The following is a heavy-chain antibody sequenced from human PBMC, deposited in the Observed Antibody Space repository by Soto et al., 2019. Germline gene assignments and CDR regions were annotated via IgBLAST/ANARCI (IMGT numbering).Heavy chain of an antibody. Sequence: SETLSLTCTVSGGSISSSSYYWGWIRQPPGKGLEWIGSIYYSGSTYYNPSLKSRVTISVDTSKNQFSLKLSSVTAADTAVYYCARHVKSIAARRRIIDYRGQGTLVTVSS. D-gene: IGHD6-6*01. CDR3: ARHVKSIAARRRIIDY. CDR2: IYYSGST. V-gene: IGHV4-39*01. CDR1: GGSISSSSYY. J-gene: IGHJ4*02.